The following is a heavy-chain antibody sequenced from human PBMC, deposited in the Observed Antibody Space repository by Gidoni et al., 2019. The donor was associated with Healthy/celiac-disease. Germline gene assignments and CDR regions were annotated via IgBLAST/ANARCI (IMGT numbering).Heavy chain of an antibody. V-gene: IGHV3-7*01. J-gene: IGHJ3*02. Sequence: DVQLVESGGGLVQSVGSLRLSCPASGFTFSSSWMRWVRQAPGKGLMWVANIKQDGSEKYYVDSVKGRFTISRDNAKNSLYRQMNSLRAEDTAVYYCLRGTRITMVRGVMDDAFDIWGQGTMVTVSS. CDR3: LRGTRITMVRGVMDDAFDI. CDR2: IKQDGSEK. CDR1: GFTFSSSW. D-gene: IGHD3-10*01.